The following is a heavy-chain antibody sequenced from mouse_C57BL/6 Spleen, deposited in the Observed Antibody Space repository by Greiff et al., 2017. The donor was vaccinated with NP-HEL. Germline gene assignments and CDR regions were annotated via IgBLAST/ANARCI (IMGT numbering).Heavy chain of an antibody. CDR2: IYPGSGTT. D-gene: IGHD3-2*02. V-gene: IGHV1-76*01. CDR3: ARDDKATCAFAY. Sequence: QVQLQQSGAELVRPGASVKLSCKASGYTFTDYYINWVKQRPGQGLEWIARIYPGSGTTYYNEKFKGKATLTAEKSSSTAYLQLSSLTSEDSAVYFCARDDKATCAFAYWGQGTLVTVSS. CDR1: GYTFTDYY. J-gene: IGHJ3*01.